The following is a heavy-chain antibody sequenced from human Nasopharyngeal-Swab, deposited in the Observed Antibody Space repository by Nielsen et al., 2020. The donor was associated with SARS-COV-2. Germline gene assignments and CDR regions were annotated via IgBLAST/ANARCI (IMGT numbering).Heavy chain of an antibody. Sequence: GESLKISCVASGFTFSSCAMTWVRQAPGKGLQWLSTISGSGHRTYYADSAKGRFTISRDNSRNTLFLQMNSLRPEDTAVYYCAKAQGIRYGLDVWGHGTTVTVSS. CDR2: ISGSGHRT. CDR3: AKAQGIRYGLDV. V-gene: IGHV3-23*01. CDR1: GFTFSSCA. J-gene: IGHJ6*02.